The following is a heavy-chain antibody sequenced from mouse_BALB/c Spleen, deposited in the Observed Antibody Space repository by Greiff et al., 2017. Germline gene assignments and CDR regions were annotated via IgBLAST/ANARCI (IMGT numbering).Heavy chain of an antibody. Sequence: VQLQESGAELVRPGTSVKVSCKASGYAFTNYLIEWVKQRPGQGLEWIGVINPGSGGTNYNEKFKGKATLTADKSSSTAYMQLSSLTSDDSAVYFCARRGMITTGYAMDYWGQGTSVTVSS. J-gene: IGHJ4*01. D-gene: IGHD2-4*01. CDR3: ARRGMITTGYAMDY. V-gene: IGHV1-54*01. CDR2: INPGSGGT. CDR1: GYAFTNYL.